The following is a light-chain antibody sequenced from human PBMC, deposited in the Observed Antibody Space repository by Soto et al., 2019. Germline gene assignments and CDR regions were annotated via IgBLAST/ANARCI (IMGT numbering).Light chain of an antibody. CDR3: QQDGDSVFT. CDR2: GTS. J-gene: IGKJ3*01. V-gene: IGKV3-20*01. CDR1: QSLTSNY. Sequence: EIVLTQSPGTLSLSPGERATLSCRASQSLTSNYLAWYQQKPGQAPRLLISGTSNRATGIPDRFSGSGSGTDFTLTINRLEPDDFAVYYCQQDGDSVFTFGPGTKVDIK.